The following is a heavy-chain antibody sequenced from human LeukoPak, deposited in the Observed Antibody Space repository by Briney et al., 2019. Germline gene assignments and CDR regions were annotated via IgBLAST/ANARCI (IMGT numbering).Heavy chain of an antibody. D-gene: IGHD1-26*01. CDR3: TRESGSYHGNDY. J-gene: IGHJ4*02. Sequence: ASVKVSCKASGYTFTGYYMHWVRQAPGQGLEWMGRINPNNGATNYAQKLQGRGTITGDTSISTAYMELSSLRSNDTAVYYCTRESGSYHGNDYWGQGTLVTVSS. CDR1: GYTFTGYY. CDR2: INPNNGAT. V-gene: IGHV1-2*06.